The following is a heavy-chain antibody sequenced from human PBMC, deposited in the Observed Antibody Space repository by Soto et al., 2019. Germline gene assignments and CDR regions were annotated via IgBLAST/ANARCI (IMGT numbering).Heavy chain of an antibody. J-gene: IGHJ5*02. V-gene: IGHV1-69*13. CDR3: ARGRCYDFWSGYCGWFDP. CDR1: GGTFSSYA. D-gene: IGHD3-3*01. Sequence: SVKVSCKASGGTFSSYAISWVRQAPGQGLEWMGGIIPIFGTANYAQKFQGRVTITADESTSTAYMELSSLRSEDTAVYYCARGRCYDFWSGYCGWFDPWGQGTLVTVSS. CDR2: IIPIFGTA.